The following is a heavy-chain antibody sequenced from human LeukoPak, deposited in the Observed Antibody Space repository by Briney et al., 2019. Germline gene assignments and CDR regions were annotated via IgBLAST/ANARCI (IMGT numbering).Heavy chain of an antibody. CDR2: ISGSGGST. CDR3: AKNPYDSSGYYPLN. J-gene: IGHJ4*02. Sequence: GGSLRLSCAASGFTFSSYAMSWVRQAPGKGLEWVSAISGSGGSTYYADSVKGRFTISRDNSKNTLYLQMNSLRAEDTAAYYCAKNPYDSSGYYPLNWGQGTLVTVSS. CDR1: GFTFSSYA. V-gene: IGHV3-23*01. D-gene: IGHD3-22*01.